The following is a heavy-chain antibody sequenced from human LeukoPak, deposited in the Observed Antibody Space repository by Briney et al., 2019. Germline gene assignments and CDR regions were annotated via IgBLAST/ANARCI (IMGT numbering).Heavy chain of an antibody. D-gene: IGHD5-12*01. CDR1: GFTFSSYS. Sequence: GGSLRLSCAASGFTFSSYSMNWVRQAPGKGLEWVSYISSSSSTIYYADSVKGRFTISRDNAKNSLYLQMNSLRAEDTAVYYCARRDSGYDVLCLDYWGQGTLVTVSS. J-gene: IGHJ4*02. V-gene: IGHV3-48*01. CDR3: ARRDSGYDVLCLDY. CDR2: ISSSSSTI.